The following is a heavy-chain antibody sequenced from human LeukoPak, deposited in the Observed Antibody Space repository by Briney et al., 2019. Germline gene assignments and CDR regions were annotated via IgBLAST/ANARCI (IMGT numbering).Heavy chain of an antibody. D-gene: IGHD6-13*01. V-gene: IGHV3-21*01. CDR1: GFTYSISS. CDR2: ITSTSSNI. Sequence: GGSLRLSCVASGFTYSISSMSWVRQAPGKGLEWVSSITSTSSNIHYADSVKGRFTISRDNAKNSLYLQMNSLRPEDTAVYYCARVGSSLTYYFDYWGQGTLVTVSS. J-gene: IGHJ4*02. CDR3: ARVGSSLTYYFDY.